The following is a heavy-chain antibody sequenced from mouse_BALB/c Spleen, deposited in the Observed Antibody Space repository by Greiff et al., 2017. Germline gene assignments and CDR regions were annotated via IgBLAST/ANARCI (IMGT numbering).Heavy chain of an antibody. J-gene: IGHJ3*01. Sequence: LVKTGASVKISCKASGYSFTGYYMHWVKQSHGKSLEWIGYISCYNGATSYNQKFKGKATFTVDTSSSTAYMQFNSLTSEDSAVYYCARSAYGNPAWFAYWGQGTLVTVSA. CDR3: ARSAYGNPAWFAY. CDR1: GYSFTGYY. D-gene: IGHD2-1*01. CDR2: ISCYNGAT. V-gene: IGHV1S34*01.